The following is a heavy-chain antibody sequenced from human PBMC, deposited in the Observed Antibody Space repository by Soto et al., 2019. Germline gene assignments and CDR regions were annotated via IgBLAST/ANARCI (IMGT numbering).Heavy chain of an antibody. CDR3: ARDIRLSGGSCQFDY. CDR1: GFTFSSYA. J-gene: IGHJ4*02. CDR2: ISYDGSNK. D-gene: IGHD2-15*01. V-gene: IGHV3-30-3*01. Sequence: PGGSLRLSCAASGFTFSSYAMHWVRQAPGKGLEWVAVISYDGSNKYYADSVKGRFTISRDNSKNTLYLQMNSLRAEDTAVYYCARDIRLSGGSCQFDYWGQGTLVTVSS.